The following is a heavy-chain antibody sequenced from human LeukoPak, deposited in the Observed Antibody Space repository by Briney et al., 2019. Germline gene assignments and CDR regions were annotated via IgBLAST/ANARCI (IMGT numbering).Heavy chain of an antibody. Sequence: PGGSLRLSCAASGLNLSIYEVNWVRQAPGKGLEWVSYISRSGSTIYYADSVKGRFTISRDNAKNTLYLQMNSLRAEDTAVYYCARSPFTIFGVVSPSPFDYWGQGTLVTVFS. CDR2: ISRSGSTI. CDR1: GLNLSIYE. CDR3: ARSPFTIFGVVSPSPFDY. J-gene: IGHJ4*02. V-gene: IGHV3-48*03. D-gene: IGHD3-3*01.